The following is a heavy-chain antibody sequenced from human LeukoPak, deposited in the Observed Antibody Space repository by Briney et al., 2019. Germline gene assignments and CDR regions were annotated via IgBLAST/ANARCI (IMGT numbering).Heavy chain of an antibody. V-gene: IGHV1-18*01. J-gene: IGHJ4*02. D-gene: IGHD3-22*01. CDR3: ATQNNFYDSTPGAQFDY. CDR1: GYTFTSYG. CDR2: ISAYNGNT. Sequence: ASVKVSCKASGYTFTSYGISWVRQAPGQGLEWMGWISAYNGNTNYAQKLQGRVTMTTDTSTSTAYMELRSLRSDDTAVYYCATQNNFYDSTPGAQFDYWGQGTLSPSPQ.